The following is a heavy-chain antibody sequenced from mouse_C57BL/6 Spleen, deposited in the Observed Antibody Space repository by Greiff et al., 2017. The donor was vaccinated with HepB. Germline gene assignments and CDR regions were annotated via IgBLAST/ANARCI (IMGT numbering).Heavy chain of an antibody. V-gene: IGHV1-50*01. D-gene: IGHD2-1*01. CDR1: GYTFTSYW. CDR3: AKRDGNYAMDY. Sequence: QVQLQQPGAELVKPGASVKLSCKASGYTFTSYWMQWVKQRPGQGLEWIGEIDPSDSYTNYNQKFKGKATLTVDTSSSTAYMQLSSLTSEDSAVYYCAKRDGNYAMDYWGQGTSVTASS. CDR2: IDPSDSYT. J-gene: IGHJ4*01.